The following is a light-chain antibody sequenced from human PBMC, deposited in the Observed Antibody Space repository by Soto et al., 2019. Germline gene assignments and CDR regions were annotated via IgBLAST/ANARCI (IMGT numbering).Light chain of an antibody. CDR3: QQYHDSPMNT. Sequence: VLPQSPDTLSLSPGDRATLSCRASQSVRSTFLAWYQQKPGQDPRLLIYGASNRAAGIPERFSGSASGTEFTLTISRLEPDDSAVYYCQQYHDSPMNTFGQGTKLQIK. V-gene: IGKV3-20*01. CDR1: QSVRSTF. CDR2: GAS. J-gene: IGKJ2*01.